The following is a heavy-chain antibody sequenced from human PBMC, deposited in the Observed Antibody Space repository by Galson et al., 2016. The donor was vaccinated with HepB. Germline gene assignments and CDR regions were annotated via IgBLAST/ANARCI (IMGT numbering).Heavy chain of an antibody. CDR2: ISGSGTYM. J-gene: IGHJ6*02. CDR1: GFSFNDYT. Sequence: SLRLSCAASGFSFNDYTMNWVRQAPGKGLEWVSAISGSGTYMYYADSMRGRFTISRDNSENSLYLEMNSLRAEDTAVYYCARDTLHDFYYYGMAVWGHGTTVTVSS. D-gene: IGHD2-21*02. V-gene: IGHV3-21*01. CDR3: ARDTLHDFYYYGMAV.